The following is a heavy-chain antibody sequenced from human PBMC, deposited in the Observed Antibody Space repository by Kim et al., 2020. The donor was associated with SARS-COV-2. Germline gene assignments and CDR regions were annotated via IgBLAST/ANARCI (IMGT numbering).Heavy chain of an antibody. J-gene: IGHJ4*02. Sequence: SETLSLTCAVYGGSFSGYYWSWIRQPPGKGLEWIGEINHSGSTNYNPSLKSRVTISVDTSKNQFSLKLSSVTAADTAVYYCARVLRGLGILWGQGTLVTVSS. V-gene: IGHV4-34*01. CDR3: ARVLRGLGIL. D-gene: IGHD7-27*01. CDR2: INHSGST. CDR1: GGSFSGYY.